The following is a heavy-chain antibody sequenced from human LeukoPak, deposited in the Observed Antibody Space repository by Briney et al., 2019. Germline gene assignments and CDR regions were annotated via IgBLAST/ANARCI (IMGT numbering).Heavy chain of an antibody. CDR1: GFNFGDSA. J-gene: IGHJ3*01. Sequence: GRSLRLSCTVSGFNFGDSAMSWVRQAPGKGLEWLGFIRSTIYGGTTDYAASVKGRFTISRDDSKSIAYLQMNSLKTEDTAMYYCTRDYPASFDVWGQGTLVTVSS. CDR2: IRSTIYGGTT. CDR3: TRDYPASFDV. V-gene: IGHV3-49*04.